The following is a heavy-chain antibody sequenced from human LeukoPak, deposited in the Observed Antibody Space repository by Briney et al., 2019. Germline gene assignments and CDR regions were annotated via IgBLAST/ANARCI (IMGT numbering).Heavy chain of an antibody. CDR2: ISSTSNTI. V-gene: IGHV3-11*04. D-gene: IGHD3-16*01. J-gene: IGHJ3*01. CDR3: AKFFTGEYVRAFDV. CDR1: GFTFSDYY. Sequence: PGGSLRLSCAASGFTFSDYYMSWIRQAPGKGLEWVSYISSTSNTIYYANSVKGRFTISRDNAKNSLYLQMNSLRAEDTAVYYCAKFFTGEYVRAFDVWGQGTMVTVSS.